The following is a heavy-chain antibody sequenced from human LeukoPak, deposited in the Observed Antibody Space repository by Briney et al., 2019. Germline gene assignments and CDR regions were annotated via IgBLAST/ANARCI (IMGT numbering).Heavy chain of an antibody. CDR1: GFTFSSYA. CDR3: AKDSCSSTSCYGDY. Sequence: GSLRLSCAASGFTFSSYAMSWVRQAPGKGLGWVSAISGSGGSTYYADSVKGRFTISRDNSKNTLYLQMNSLRAEDTAVYYCAKDSCSSTSCYGDYWGQGTLVTVSS. CDR2: ISGSGGST. D-gene: IGHD2-2*01. V-gene: IGHV3-23*01. J-gene: IGHJ4*02.